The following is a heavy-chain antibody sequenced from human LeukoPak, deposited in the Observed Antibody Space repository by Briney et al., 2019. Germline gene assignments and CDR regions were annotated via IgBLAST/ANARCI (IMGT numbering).Heavy chain of an antibody. CDR3: AREGLYSGYDFPDY. J-gene: IGHJ4*02. Sequence: ASVKVSCKASGYSFTSYAISWVRQAPGQGLEWMGWISAYNGNTNYAQKLQGRVTMTTDTSTSTAYMELWSLRSDDTAVYYCAREGLYSGYDFPDYWGQRTLVTVSS. CDR2: ISAYNGNT. CDR1: GYSFTSYA. V-gene: IGHV1-18*01. D-gene: IGHD5-12*01.